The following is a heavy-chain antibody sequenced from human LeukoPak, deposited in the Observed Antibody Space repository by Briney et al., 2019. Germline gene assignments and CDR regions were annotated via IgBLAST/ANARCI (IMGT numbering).Heavy chain of an antibody. CDR1: GYTFTSYD. V-gene: IGHV1-8*03. D-gene: IGHD3-10*01. Sequence: ASVKVSCKASGYTFTSYDINWVRQATGQGLEWMGWMNPNSGNTGYAQKFQGRVTITGNTSINTAYMELSSLRSEDTAVYYCAKARYGSGSYYFYYYYYYMDVWGKGTTVTVSS. CDR2: MNPNSGNT. J-gene: IGHJ6*03. CDR3: AKARYGSGSYYFYYYYYYMDV.